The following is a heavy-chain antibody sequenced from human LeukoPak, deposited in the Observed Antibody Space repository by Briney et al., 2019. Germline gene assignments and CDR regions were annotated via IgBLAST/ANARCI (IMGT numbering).Heavy chain of an antibody. D-gene: IGHD3-3*01. CDR2: IYYSGST. Sequence: KSSETLSLTCTVSGGSISSSSYYWGWIRQPPGKGLEWIGSIYYSGSTYYNPSLKSRVTISVDTSKNQFSLKLSSVTAADTAVYYCARVRGHYDFWSTYYYYMDVWGKGTTVTVSS. J-gene: IGHJ6*03. CDR1: GGSISSSSYY. V-gene: IGHV4-39*07. CDR3: ARVRGHYDFWSTYYYYMDV.